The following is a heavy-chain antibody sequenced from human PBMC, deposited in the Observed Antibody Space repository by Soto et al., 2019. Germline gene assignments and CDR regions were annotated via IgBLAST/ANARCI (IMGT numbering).Heavy chain of an antibody. V-gene: IGHV3-23*01. J-gene: IGHJ5*02. CDR2: ITSSGGTT. CDR1: GFTFSNYG. CDR3: AKGHYVAWFDP. Sequence: GGSLRLSCAASGFTFSNYGMTWVRQGPGKGLEWVAVITSSGGTTYYADSVKGRFTTSRDSSKNTVYLQMNSLRAEDTAIYYCAKGHYVAWFDPWGQGTLVTVSS. D-gene: IGHD4-17*01.